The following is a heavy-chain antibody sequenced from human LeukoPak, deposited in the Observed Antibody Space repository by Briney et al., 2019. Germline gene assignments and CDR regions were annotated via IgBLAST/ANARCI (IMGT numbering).Heavy chain of an antibody. D-gene: IGHD5-12*01. CDR1: GGXFSGYY. V-gene: IGHV4-34*01. CDR3: ARGQETGSGYYYYYGMDV. CDR2: ISPSGST. Sequence: PSETLSLTCAVYGGXFSGYYCSWSRQPPGKGLEWIGEISPSGSTNHNPSLKSRVTISVDTSKNQFSLMLNSVTAADTAVYYCARGQETGSGYYYYYGMDVWGQGTTVTVSS. J-gene: IGHJ6*02.